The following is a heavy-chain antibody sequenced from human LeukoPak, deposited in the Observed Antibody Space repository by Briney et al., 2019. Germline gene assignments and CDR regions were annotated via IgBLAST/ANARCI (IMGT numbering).Heavy chain of an antibody. CDR3: ASSSASGSHYYDSSDFDY. CDR1: GFTFSNCV. V-gene: IGHV3-66*01. D-gene: IGHD3-22*01. CDR2: IYSGGST. J-gene: IGHJ4*02. Sequence: PGGSLRLSCAASGFTFSNCVMSWVRQAPGKGLEWVSVIYSGGSTYYADSVKGRFTISRDNSKNTLYLQMNSLRAEDTAVYYCASSSASGSHYYDSSDFDYWGQGTLVTVSS.